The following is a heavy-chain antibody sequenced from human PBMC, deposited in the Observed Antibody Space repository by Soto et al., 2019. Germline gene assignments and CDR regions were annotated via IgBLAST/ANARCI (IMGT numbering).Heavy chain of an antibody. CDR1: GFTFSSYS. CDR2: ISSSSSYI. CDR3: ARGHPGTVAVAAKTDY. V-gene: IGHV3-21*01. Sequence: GGSLRLSCAASGFTFSSYSMNWVRQAPGKGLEWVSSISSSSSYIYYADSVKGRFTISRDNATNSLYLQMNSLRAEDTAVYYCARGHPGTVAVAAKTDYWGQGTLVTVSS. J-gene: IGHJ4*02. D-gene: IGHD6-19*01.